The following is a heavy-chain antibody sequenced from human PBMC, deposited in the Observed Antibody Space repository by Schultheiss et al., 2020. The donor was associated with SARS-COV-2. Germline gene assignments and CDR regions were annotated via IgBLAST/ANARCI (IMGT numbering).Heavy chain of an antibody. CDR1: GFTFSSYS. J-gene: IGHJ3*02. V-gene: IGHV3-21*01. CDR3: ARDSGWGYCSGGSCQTFDI. Sequence: GESLKISCAASGFTFSSYSMNWVRQAPGKGLEWVSSISSSSSYIYYADSVKGRFTISRDNAKNSLYLQMNSLRAEDTAVYYCARDSGWGYCSGGSCQTFDIWGQGTMVTVSS. CDR2: ISSSSSYI. D-gene: IGHD2-15*01.